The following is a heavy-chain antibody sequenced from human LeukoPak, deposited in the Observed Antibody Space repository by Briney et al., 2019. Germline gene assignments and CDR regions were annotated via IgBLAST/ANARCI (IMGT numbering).Heavy chain of an antibody. CDR2: ISYDGSNK. CDR1: GFTFSSYG. CDR3: AKDLGLLGYYYYYGMDV. D-gene: IGHD2-21*01. V-gene: IGHV3-30*18. Sequence: PGGSLRLSCAASGFTFSSYGMHWVRQAPGKGLEWVAVISYDGSNKYYADSVKGRFTISRDNSKNTLYLQMNSLRAEDTAVYYCAKDLGLLGYYYYYGMDVWGQGTTVTVSS. J-gene: IGHJ6*02.